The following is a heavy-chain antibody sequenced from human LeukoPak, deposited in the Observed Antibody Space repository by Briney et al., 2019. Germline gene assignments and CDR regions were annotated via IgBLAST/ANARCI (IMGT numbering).Heavy chain of an antibody. CDR1: GFTFSMYA. CDR3: ARSARSNLSGDDLNYYYYYGMDV. V-gene: IGHV4-34*01. CDR2: VEHSGST. D-gene: IGHD2-21*02. Sequence: NPGGSLRLSCAASGFTFSMYAMHWVRQAPGKGLEWIGEVEHSGSTNYNPSLKSRITVSVDTSKNQFSLKMSSVTAADTAVYYCARSARSNLSGDDLNYYYYYGMDVWGQGTAVTVSS. J-gene: IGHJ6*02.